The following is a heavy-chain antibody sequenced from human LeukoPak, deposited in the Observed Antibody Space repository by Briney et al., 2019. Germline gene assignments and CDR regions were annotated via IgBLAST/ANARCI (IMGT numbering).Heavy chain of an antibody. CDR2: ISSSSSYI. D-gene: IGHD6-19*01. J-gene: IGHJ3*02. CDR3: ARGGTVAGTLRMLAFDI. V-gene: IGHV3-21*01. CDR1: GFTFSSYS. Sequence: GGSLRLSCAASGFTFSSYSMNWVRQAPGKGLEWVSSISSSSSYIYYADSVKGRFTISRDNAKNSLYLQMNSLRAEDTAVYYCARGGTVAGTLRMLAFDIWGQGTMVTVSS.